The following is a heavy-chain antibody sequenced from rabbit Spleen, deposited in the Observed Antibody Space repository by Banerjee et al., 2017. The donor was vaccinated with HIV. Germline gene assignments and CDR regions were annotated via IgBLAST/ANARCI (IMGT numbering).Heavy chain of an antibody. J-gene: IGHJ6*01. CDR3: ARDTGSSFSSYGMDL. V-gene: IGHV1S40*01. D-gene: IGHD8-1*01. CDR2: IYDGDGST. Sequence: QSLEESGGDLVQPGASLTLTCTASGFSFSSSYFMCWVRQAPGKGPEWIACIYDGDGSTYYASWAKGRFSISKTSSTTVTLQMTSPTAADTATYFCARDTGSSFSSYGMDLWGPGTLVTVS. CDR1: GFSFSSSYF.